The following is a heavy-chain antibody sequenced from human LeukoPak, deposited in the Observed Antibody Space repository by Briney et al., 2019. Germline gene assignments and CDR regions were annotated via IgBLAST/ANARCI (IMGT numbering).Heavy chain of an antibody. CDR3: ARHDSSGHYNPFDY. V-gene: IGHV4-34*01. CDR1: GGSFSSYY. D-gene: IGHD3-22*01. Sequence: SETLSLTCAVYGGSFSSYYLSWIRQSPGKGLEWIGEINHSGSTNYNPSLKNRVTISVDTSKNQFSLKLSSVTAADTAVYYCARHDSSGHYNPFDYWGQGTLVIVSS. CDR2: INHSGST. J-gene: IGHJ4*02.